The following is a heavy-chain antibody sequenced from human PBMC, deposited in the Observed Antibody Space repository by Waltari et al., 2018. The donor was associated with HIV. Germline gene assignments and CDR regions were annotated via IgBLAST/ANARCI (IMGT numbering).Heavy chain of an antibody. J-gene: IGHJ4*02. CDR2: IYYSGST. CDR3: ARHRSPAMVRGVITLPYYFDY. V-gene: IGHV4-39*01. D-gene: IGHD3-10*01. Sequence: QLQLQESGPGLVKPSEPLSLTCTVSGGPISSSSYYWGWIRQPPGKGLAWIGSIYYSGSTYYNPSLKSRVTISVDTSKNQFSLKLSSVTAADTAVYYCARHRSPAMVRGVITLPYYFDYWGQGTLVTVSS. CDR1: GGPISSSSYY.